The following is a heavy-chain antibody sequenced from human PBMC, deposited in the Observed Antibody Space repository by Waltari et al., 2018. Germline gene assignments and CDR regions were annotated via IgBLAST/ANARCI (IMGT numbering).Heavy chain of an antibody. Sequence: QVHLQQWGAGLLKPSETLSLSCAVSGGSLTNYYWTWIRQSPEKGLEWIGEINYGGSTNYTPSLKSRVTISIDTSKKQVSLRVTSVTAADTAVYYCAREYSSFEPIFDYWGRGTLVTVSS. CDR3: AREYSSFEPIFDY. CDR1: GGSLTNYY. J-gene: IGHJ4*02. CDR2: INYGGST. V-gene: IGHV4-34*01. D-gene: IGHD5-12*01.